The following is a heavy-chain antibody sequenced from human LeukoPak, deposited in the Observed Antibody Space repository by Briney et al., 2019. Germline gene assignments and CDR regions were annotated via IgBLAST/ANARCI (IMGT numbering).Heavy chain of an antibody. CDR2: ISGDGGST. CDR3: ARRLQHYFGMDV. CDR1: GFTFDDYA. V-gene: IGHV3-43*02. D-gene: IGHD4-11*01. Sequence: TGGSLRLSCAASGFTFDDYAMHWVRQAPGKGLEWVSLISGDGGSTYYADSVKGRFTISRDNSKNSLYLQMNSLRAEDTAVYYCARRLQHYFGMDVWGQGTTVTVSS. J-gene: IGHJ6*02.